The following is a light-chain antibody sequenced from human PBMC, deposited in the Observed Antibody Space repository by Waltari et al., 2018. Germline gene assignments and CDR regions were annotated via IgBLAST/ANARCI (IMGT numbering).Light chain of an antibody. CDR1: QSVSRTY. Sequence: EIVLTQSTGTLSLSPGERATLSCRASQSVSRTYLAWYQQKPGQAPRLLIYGVSTRATGIPDRFSGSGSGTDFTLTISRLEPEDFAVYYCQQYDSSPQTFGQGTKVEIK. J-gene: IGKJ1*01. V-gene: IGKV3-20*01. CDR2: GVS. CDR3: QQYDSSPQT.